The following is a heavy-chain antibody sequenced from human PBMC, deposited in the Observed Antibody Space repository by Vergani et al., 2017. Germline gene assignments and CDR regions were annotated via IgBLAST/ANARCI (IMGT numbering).Heavy chain of an antibody. D-gene: IGHD2-2*01. CDR3: ARDNRLYCSSTSCYGAPLANWFAA. CDR2: IKPSGGST. CDR1: GYTFTSYY. Sequence: QVQLVQSGAEVKKPGASVKVSCKASGYTFTSYYMHWVRQAPGQGLEWMGIIKPSGGSTSYAQKVQGRVTMTRDTSTSTVYMGLSSLRSEDTAVYYGARDNRLYCSSTSCYGAPLANWFAAGGQGTLVTVPS. J-gene: IGHJ5*02. V-gene: IGHV1-46*01.